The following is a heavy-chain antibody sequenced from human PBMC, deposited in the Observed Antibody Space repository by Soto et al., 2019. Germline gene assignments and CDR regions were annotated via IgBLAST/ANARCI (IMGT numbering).Heavy chain of an antibody. D-gene: IGHD3-10*02. CDR3: ASMIGDPVLSFDS. V-gene: IGHV4-4*02. CDR2: MHHSGNT. J-gene: IGHJ5*01. CDR1: GASVASDEW. Sequence: SETLSLTCAVSGASVASDEWWNWVRQPPGKGLEWIGEMHHSGNTNYNPSLKTRVTISIDKSKYQFSLKLTSLTAADTAVYYCASMIGDPVLSFDSWGQGTLVTVSS.